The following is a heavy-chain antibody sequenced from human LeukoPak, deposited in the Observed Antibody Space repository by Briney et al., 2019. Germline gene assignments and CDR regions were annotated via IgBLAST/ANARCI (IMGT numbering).Heavy chain of an antibody. Sequence: GGSLRLSCAASGFTFSNYGMNWVRQAPGKGLEWVSYISSSGSTIKYADSVKGRFTISRDNAKNSLYLQMNSLRAEDTAVYYCARDRGWGGETFDIWGQGTMVTVSS. D-gene: IGHD2-15*01. V-gene: IGHV3-48*01. CDR3: ARDRGWGGETFDI. CDR1: GFTFSNYG. J-gene: IGHJ3*02. CDR2: ISSSGSTI.